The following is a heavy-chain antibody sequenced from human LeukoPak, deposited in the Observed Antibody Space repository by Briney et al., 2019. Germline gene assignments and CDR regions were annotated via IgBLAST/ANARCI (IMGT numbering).Heavy chain of an antibody. CDR1: GGSISSSNYY. V-gene: IGHV4-39*01. J-gene: IGHJ3*02. Sequence: SETPSLTCTVSGGSISSSNYYWGWIRQPPGKGLEWIGSIYYSGSTYYNPSLKSRVTISVDTSKNQFSLKLSSVTAADTAVYYCARSPGPLVPAAFDIWGHGTMVSVSS. CDR2: IYYSGST. CDR3: ARSPGPLVPAAFDI. D-gene: IGHD3-10*01.